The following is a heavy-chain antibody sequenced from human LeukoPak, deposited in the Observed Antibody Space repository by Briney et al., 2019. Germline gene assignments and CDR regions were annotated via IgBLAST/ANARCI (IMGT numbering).Heavy chain of an antibody. CDR2: INPSGGST. D-gene: IGHD2-2*01. V-gene: IGHV1-46*01. CDR3: ARSITGREGWGVVVPAAMLMGWFDP. Sequence: EASVKVSCKASGYTFTSYYMHWVRQAPGQGLEWMGIINPSGGSTSYAQKFQGRVTMTRDMSTSTVYMELSSLRSEDTAVYYCARSITGREGWGVVVPAAMLMGWFDPWGQGTLVTVSS. CDR1: GYTFTSYY. J-gene: IGHJ5*02.